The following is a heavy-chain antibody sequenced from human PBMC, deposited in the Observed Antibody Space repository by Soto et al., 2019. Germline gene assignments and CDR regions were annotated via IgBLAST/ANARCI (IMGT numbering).Heavy chain of an antibody. CDR2: ISYDGSNK. Sequence: QVQLVESGGGVVQPGRSLRLSCAASGFTFSSYAMHWVRQAPGKGLEWVAVISYDGSNKYYADSVKGRFTISRDNSKNTLYLQMNSVRAEDTAVYYCARDPGGTDFAEWTYYFDYWGQGTLVTVSS. V-gene: IGHV3-30-3*01. D-gene: IGHD3-3*01. J-gene: IGHJ4*02. CDR3: ARDPGGTDFAEWTYYFDY. CDR1: GFTFSSYA.